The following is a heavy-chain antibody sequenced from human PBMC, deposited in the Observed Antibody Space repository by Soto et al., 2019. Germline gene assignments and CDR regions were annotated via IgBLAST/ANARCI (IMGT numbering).Heavy chain of an antibody. V-gene: IGHV5-51*01. D-gene: IGHD5-12*01. CDR3: ARLRRPWLPDY. CDR1: GYSFTSYW. CDR2: IYPGDSDT. Sequence: PGESLKISCNGSGYSFTSYWIGWVRQMPGKGLEWMGIIYPGDSDTRYSPSFQGQVTISADKPISTAYLQWSSLKASVTAMYYCARLRRPWLPDYWGQGTLVTVSS. J-gene: IGHJ4*02.